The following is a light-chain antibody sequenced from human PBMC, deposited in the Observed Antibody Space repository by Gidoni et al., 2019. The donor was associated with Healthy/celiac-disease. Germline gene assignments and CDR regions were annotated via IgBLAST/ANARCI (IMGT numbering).Light chain of an antibody. CDR1: QSVSGSY. J-gene: IGKJ3*01. Sequence: EIVLTQSPGTMSLSPGERATRSCRASQSVSGSYLAWYQQQPGQAPRLLIYGASSRATGIPDRFSGSGSGTDFTLTISRLEPEDFAVYYCQQYGSSPPFTFGPGTKVDIK. V-gene: IGKV3-20*01. CDR2: GAS. CDR3: QQYGSSPPFT.